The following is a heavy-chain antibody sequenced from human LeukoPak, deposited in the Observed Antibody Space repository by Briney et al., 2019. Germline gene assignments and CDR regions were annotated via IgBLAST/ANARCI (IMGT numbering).Heavy chain of an antibody. CDR2: INHSGST. V-gene: IGHV4-34*01. D-gene: IGHD3-22*01. CDR3: ARGRRYYYDSSGYYNDY. Sequence: SETLSLTCAVYGGSFSGYYWSWIRQPPGKGLEWIGEINHSGSTNYNPSLKSRVTISVDTSKNQFSLKLSSVTAADTAVYYCARGRRYYYDSSGYYNDYWGQGTLVTVSS. CDR1: GGSFSGYY. J-gene: IGHJ4*02.